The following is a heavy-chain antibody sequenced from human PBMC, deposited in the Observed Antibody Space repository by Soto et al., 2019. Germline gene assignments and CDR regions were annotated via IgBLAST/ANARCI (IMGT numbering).Heavy chain of an antibody. CDR1: GFPFSRYL. D-gene: IGHD2-21*02. J-gene: IGHJ4*02. CDR3: AGWDYGDDESLPDY. V-gene: IGHV3-7*01. CDR2: IKQDGSEK. Sequence: GGSLRVSCAASGFPFSRYLRNWVRKAPGKGLEWVANIKQDGSEKYYVDSVKGRFTISRDNAKNSLYLQMNSLRAEDTAVYYCAGWDYGDDESLPDYWGQGTLVTVSS.